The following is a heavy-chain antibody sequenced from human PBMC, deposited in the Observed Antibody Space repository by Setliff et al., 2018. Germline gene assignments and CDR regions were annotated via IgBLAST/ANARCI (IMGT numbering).Heavy chain of an antibody. J-gene: IGHJ6*03. CDR2: IYTDGST. D-gene: IGHD3-3*01. CDR1: GDSISRAKYY. CDR3: ARVTGFSYMDV. Sequence: SLTCTVSGDSISRAKYYWSWIRQSAGKGLECIGRIYTDGSTKYNPSLNSRVTLLIDTAMNQISLRLSSVTAADTAVYFCARVTGFSYMDVWGKGTTVTVSS. V-gene: IGHV4-61*02.